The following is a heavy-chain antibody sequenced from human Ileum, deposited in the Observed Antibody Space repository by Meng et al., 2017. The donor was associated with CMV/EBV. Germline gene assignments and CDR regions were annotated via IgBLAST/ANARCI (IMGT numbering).Heavy chain of an antibody. CDR3: ARVEYKRPDY. CDR2: IRGKAYGETT. J-gene: IGHJ4*02. V-gene: IGHV3-49*04. CDR1: GFTFVDYV. Sequence: GGSLRLSCTTTGFTFVDYVMTWVRKAPGKGLEWVGFIRGKAYGETTEYAASVRGRFTISRDDSKYIAYLQMSSLKTEDTALYYCARVEYKRPDYWGQGTLVTVSS. D-gene: IGHD1-1*01.